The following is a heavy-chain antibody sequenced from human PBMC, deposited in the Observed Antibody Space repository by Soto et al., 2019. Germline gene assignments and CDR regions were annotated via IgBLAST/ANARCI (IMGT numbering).Heavy chain of an antibody. Sequence: GGSLRLSCAASGFTFSSYSMSWVRQAPGKGLEWVSAISGSGGSTYYADSVKGRFTISRDNSKNTLYLQMNSLRAEDTAVYYCAKEVKQWLVWNTSFDYWGQGTLVTVSS. V-gene: IGHV3-23*01. J-gene: IGHJ4*02. CDR2: ISGSGGST. D-gene: IGHD6-19*01. CDR1: GFTFSSYS. CDR3: AKEVKQWLVWNTSFDY.